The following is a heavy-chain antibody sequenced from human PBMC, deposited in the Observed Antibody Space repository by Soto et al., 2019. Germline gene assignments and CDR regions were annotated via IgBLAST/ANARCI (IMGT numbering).Heavy chain of an antibody. Sequence: PGGSLRLSCAASGFTFSSYAMHWVRQAPGKGLEGVAVISYDGSNKYYADSVKGRFTISRDNSKNTLYLQMNSLRAEDTAVYYCARVKRRRIVLVPAAMGSWGQGTLVT. J-gene: IGHJ5*02. CDR1: GFTFSSYA. CDR3: ARVKRRRIVLVPAAMGS. V-gene: IGHV3-30-3*01. D-gene: IGHD2-2*01. CDR2: ISYDGSNK.